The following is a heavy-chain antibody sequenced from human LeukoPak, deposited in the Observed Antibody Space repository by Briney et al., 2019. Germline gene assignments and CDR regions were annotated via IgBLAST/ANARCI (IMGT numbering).Heavy chain of an antibody. D-gene: IGHD2-15*01. Sequence: ASGPTLVNPTETLTLTCSFSGFSLNTGGVGVGWIRQPPRKALGWPALIYWNDDKRYNVSLKSRLTITKDTSKNQVVLTMTNMDPVDTATYYCPHSSGLGCCSGGNCYSESSAGSLFDPWGQGTLVTVSS. CDR1: GFSLNTGGVG. CDR3: PHSSGLGCCSGGNCYSESSAGSLFDP. V-gene: IGHV2-5*01. J-gene: IGHJ5*02. CDR2: IYWNDDK.